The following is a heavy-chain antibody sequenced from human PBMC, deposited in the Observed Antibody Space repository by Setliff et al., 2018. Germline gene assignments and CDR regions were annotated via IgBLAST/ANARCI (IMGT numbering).Heavy chain of an antibody. CDR1: GGSISSSSYY. CDR3: ARERMYYNFWSGYTRDYFDY. J-gene: IGHJ4*02. Sequence: SETLSLTCTVSGGSISSSSYYWGWIRQPPGKGLEWIGSIYYSGRTYYNPSLKSRVTISVDTSKNQFSLKLSSVTAADTAVYYCARERMYYNFWSGYTRDYFDYWGQGTLVTVSS. D-gene: IGHD3-3*01. V-gene: IGHV4-39*07. CDR2: IYYSGRT.